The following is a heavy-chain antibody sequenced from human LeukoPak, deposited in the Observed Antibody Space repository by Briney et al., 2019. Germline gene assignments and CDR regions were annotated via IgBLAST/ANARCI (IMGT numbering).Heavy chain of an antibody. CDR3: AKEDHSSGPTSY. V-gene: IGHV3-23*01. D-gene: IGHD6-19*01. CDR1: GFTFSSYA. CDR2: IRGSDGST. J-gene: IGHJ4*02. Sequence: GGSLRLSCAASGFTFSSYAMSWVRQAPGKGLEWVSAIRGSDGSTYYAESVKGRFTISRDNSKNTLYLQMNSLRAEDTAVYYCAKEDHSSGPTSYWGQGTLVTVSS.